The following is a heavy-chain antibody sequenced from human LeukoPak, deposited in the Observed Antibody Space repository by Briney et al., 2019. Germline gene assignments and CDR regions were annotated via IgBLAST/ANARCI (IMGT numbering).Heavy chain of an antibody. CDR3: TRDPQVDPDYYFDY. Sequence: GGSLRLSCTASGFTFGDYAMSWVRQAPGKGLEWVGFIRSKAYGGTTEYAASVKGRFTISRDDSKSIAYLQMNSLKTEDTAVYYCTRDPQVDPDYYFDYWGQGTLVTVSS. CDR2: IRSKAYGGTT. V-gene: IGHV3-49*04. D-gene: IGHD1-26*01. J-gene: IGHJ4*02. CDR1: GFTFGDYA.